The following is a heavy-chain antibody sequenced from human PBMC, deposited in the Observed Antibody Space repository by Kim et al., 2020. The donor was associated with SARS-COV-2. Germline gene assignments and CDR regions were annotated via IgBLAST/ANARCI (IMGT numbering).Heavy chain of an antibody. Sequence: GGSLRLSCAASGFTFSSYGMHWVRQAPGKGLEWVAVIWYDGSNKYYADSVKGRFTISRDNSKNTLYLQMNSLRAEDMAVYYCARERFSYYYYGMDVWGQGTTVTVSS. J-gene: IGHJ6*02. CDR1: GFTFSSYG. D-gene: IGHD3-10*01. CDR3: ARERFSYYYYGMDV. CDR2: IWYDGSNK. V-gene: IGHV3-33*01.